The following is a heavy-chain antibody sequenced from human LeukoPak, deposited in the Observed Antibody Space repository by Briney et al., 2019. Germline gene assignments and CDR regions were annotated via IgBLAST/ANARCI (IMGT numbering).Heavy chain of an antibody. Sequence: ASVKVSCKVSGYTFTDYYMHWVQQAPGKGLEWMGLADPEDGETIYAEKFQGRVTITADTSTDTAYMELSSLRSEDTAVYYCATASPLLLWFGELSAFDIWGQGTMVTVSS. V-gene: IGHV1-69-2*01. CDR1: GYTFTDYY. CDR3: ATASPLLLWFGELSAFDI. D-gene: IGHD3-10*01. CDR2: ADPEDGET. J-gene: IGHJ3*02.